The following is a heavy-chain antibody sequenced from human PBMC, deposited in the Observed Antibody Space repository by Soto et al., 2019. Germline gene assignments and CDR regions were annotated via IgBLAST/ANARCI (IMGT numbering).Heavy chain of an antibody. CDR3: ARYSPSMLTEGYYFDY. CDR2: IYYSGST. Sequence: QVQLQESGPGLVKPSETLSHTCTVSGGSVSSGSYYLSWIRQPPGKGLEWIGYIYYSGSTNYNPSLKSRVTISVDTSKNQFSLKLSSVTAADTAVYYCARYSPSMLTEGYYFDYWGQGTLVTVSS. CDR1: GGSVSSGSYY. J-gene: IGHJ4*02. V-gene: IGHV4-61*01. D-gene: IGHD3-16*01.